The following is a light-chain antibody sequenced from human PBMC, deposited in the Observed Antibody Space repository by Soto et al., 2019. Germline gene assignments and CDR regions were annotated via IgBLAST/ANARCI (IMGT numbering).Light chain of an antibody. V-gene: IGLV3-1*01. Sequence: SYELTQPPSVSVSPGQTASITCSGDKLGDKYACWYQQKPGQSPVLVIYQHNKRPSGIPERFSGSNSGNTATLTISGTQAMDEADYYCQAWDSSSMVFGGGTKLTV. CDR3: QAWDSSSMV. CDR1: KLGDKY. J-gene: IGLJ2*01. CDR2: QHN.